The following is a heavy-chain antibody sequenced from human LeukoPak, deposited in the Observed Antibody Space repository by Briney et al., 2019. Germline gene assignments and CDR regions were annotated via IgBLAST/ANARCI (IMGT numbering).Heavy chain of an antibody. J-gene: IGHJ2*01. CDR1: GASISNYY. Sequence: PSETLSLTCTVSGASISNYYWSWIRQPPGKGLEWIGYIFYSGSTNYNPSLKSRVTIPLDTSKNQFSLQLSSVTAADTAVYYCARFTTVVPALWYLDLWGRGTLVTVSS. V-gene: IGHV4-59*08. D-gene: IGHD4-23*01. CDR3: ARFTTVVPALWYLDL. CDR2: IFYSGST.